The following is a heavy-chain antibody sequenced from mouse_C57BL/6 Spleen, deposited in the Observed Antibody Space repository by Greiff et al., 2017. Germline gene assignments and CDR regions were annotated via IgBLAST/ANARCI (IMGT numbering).Heavy chain of an antibody. V-gene: IGHV1-50*01. J-gene: IGHJ2*01. CDR1: GYTFTSSW. CDR2: FDPSVSYT. Sequence: QVQLQQPGAELVKPGASVKLSCKASGYTFTSSWLPWVKQRPGQGLEWIGEFDPSVSYTNYNQKFKGKATLTVDTSSSTAYMQLSSLTSEDSAVYYCARGRTGTGGYWGQGTTLTVSS. CDR3: ARGRTGTGGY. D-gene: IGHD4-1*01.